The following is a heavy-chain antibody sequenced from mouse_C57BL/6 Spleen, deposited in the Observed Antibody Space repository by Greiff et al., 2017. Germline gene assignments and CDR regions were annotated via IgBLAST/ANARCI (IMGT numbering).Heavy chain of an antibody. CDR3: TRVHYYGSSYGAMDY. D-gene: IGHD1-1*01. Sequence: EVQLVESGEGLVKPGGSLKLSCAASGFTFSSYAMSWVRQTPEKRLEWVAYISSGGDYIYYADTVKGRFTISRDNASNTLYLQMSSLKSEDTAMYYCTRVHYYGSSYGAMDYWGQGTSVTGAS. CDR1: GFTFSSYA. V-gene: IGHV5-9-1*02. J-gene: IGHJ4*01. CDR2: ISSGGDYI.